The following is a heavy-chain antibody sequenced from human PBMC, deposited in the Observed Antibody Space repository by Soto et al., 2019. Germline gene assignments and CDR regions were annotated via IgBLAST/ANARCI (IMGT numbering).Heavy chain of an antibody. J-gene: IGHJ4*02. CDR2: IYYSGST. CDR3: AREGADYGPTRVFDY. CDR1: GGSVSSGSYY. Sequence: PSETLSLTCTVSGGSVSSGSYYWSWIRQPPGKGLEWIGYIYYSGSTNYNPSLKSRVTISVDTSKNQFSLKLSSVTAADTAVYYCAREGADYGPTRVFDYWGQGTLVTVSS. V-gene: IGHV4-61*01. D-gene: IGHD4-17*01.